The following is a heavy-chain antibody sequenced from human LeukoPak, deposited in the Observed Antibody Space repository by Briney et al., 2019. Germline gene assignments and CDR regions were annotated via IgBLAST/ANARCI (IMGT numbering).Heavy chain of an antibody. CDR3: ALDYGDYYFDS. J-gene: IGHJ4*02. Sequence: GGSLRLSCAASGFTFSNYNMNWVRQAPGKGLEWVSFISGGKTYIYYADSVKGRFTISRDNAKNSLYLQMNSLRADDTAVYYCALDYGDYYFDSWGQGTLVTVSS. V-gene: IGHV3-21*01. CDR2: ISGGKTYI. CDR1: GFTFSNYN. D-gene: IGHD4-17*01.